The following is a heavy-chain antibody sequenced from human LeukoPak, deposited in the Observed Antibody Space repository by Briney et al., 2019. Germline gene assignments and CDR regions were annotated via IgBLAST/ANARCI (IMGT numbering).Heavy chain of an antibody. CDR3: ARERYDFWSGYGGPDFDY. Sequence: SSVNVPHKYSLCTFHSYAMRWVGQAPAPGREGMGGIIPNFCTANYAQKSQSRVTSTADESTSTAYMEMSSLRSEDTAVYYCARERYDFWSGYGGPDFDYWGQGTLVTVSS. V-gene: IGHV1-69*01. J-gene: IGHJ4*02. CDR2: IIPNFCTA. CDR1: LCTFHSYA. D-gene: IGHD3-3*01.